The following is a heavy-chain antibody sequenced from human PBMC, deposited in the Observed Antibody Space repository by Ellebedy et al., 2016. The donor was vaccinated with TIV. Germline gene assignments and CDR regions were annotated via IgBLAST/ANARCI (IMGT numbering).Heavy chain of an antibody. CDR2: ISSSSSTI. CDR3: AREGTATRPGGIDY. V-gene: IGHV3-48*04. Sequence: GGSLRLXCAASGFTFSSYSMNWVRQAPGKGLEWVSYISSSSSTIYYADSVKGRFTISRDNAKNSLYLQMNSLRAEDTAVYYCAREGTATRPGGIDYWGQGTLVTVSS. CDR1: GFTFSSYS. J-gene: IGHJ4*02. D-gene: IGHD5-12*01.